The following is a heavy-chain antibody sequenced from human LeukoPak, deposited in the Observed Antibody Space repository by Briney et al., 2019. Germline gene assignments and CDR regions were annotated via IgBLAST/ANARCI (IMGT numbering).Heavy chain of an antibody. J-gene: IGHJ4*02. Sequence: PSETLFLTCTVSGGSISSYYWSWVRQPPGKGLEWIGYIYYSGSTNYNPSLKSRVTISVDTSKNQFSLKLSSVTAADTAVYYCARHPKGYYFDYWGQGTLVTVSS. CDR2: IYYSGST. V-gene: IGHV4-59*08. CDR1: GGSISSYY. CDR3: ARHPKGYYFDY.